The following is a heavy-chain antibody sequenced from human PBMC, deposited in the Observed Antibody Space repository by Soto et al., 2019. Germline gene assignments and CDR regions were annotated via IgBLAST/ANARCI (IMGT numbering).Heavy chain of an antibody. Sequence: QVQLVESGGGVVQPGRSLRLSCAASGFTFSSYGMHWVRQAPGKGLEWVAVISYDGSNKYYADSVKGRFTISRDNSKNPLYLQMNSLRAEDTAVYYCAKDDYWGQGTLVTVSS. J-gene: IGHJ4*02. CDR3: AKDDY. V-gene: IGHV3-30*18. CDR1: GFTFSSYG. CDR2: ISYDGSNK.